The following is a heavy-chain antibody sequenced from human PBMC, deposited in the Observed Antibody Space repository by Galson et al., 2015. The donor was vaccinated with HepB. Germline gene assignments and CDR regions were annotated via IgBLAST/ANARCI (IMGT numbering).Heavy chain of an antibody. CDR1: GFTFSSYW. J-gene: IGHJ4*02. V-gene: IGHV3-7*03. CDR3: ARVGATFSLYYDDSNGYPYFDY. Sequence: SLRLSCAASGFTFSSYWMSWVRQAPGKGLEWVANIKQDGSEKYYVDSVKGRFTISRDNAKNSLYLQMNSLRAEDTAVYYCARVGATFSLYYDDSNGYPYFDYWGQGTLVTVSS. CDR2: IKQDGSEK. D-gene: IGHD3-22*01.